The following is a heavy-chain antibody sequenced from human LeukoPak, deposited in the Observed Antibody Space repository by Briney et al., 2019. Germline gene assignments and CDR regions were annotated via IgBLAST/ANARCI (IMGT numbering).Heavy chain of an antibody. V-gene: IGHV3-23*01. CDR2: ISGSGGST. CDR3: AKGESRPKYYFDY. Sequence: QPGGSLRLSCAASGFTFSIYAMRWVRQAPGKGLEWVSAISGSGGSTYYADSVKGRFTISRDNSKNTLYLQMNSLRAEDTAVYYCAKGESRPKYYFDYWGQGTLVTVSS. D-gene: IGHD3-10*01. J-gene: IGHJ4*02. CDR1: GFTFSIYA.